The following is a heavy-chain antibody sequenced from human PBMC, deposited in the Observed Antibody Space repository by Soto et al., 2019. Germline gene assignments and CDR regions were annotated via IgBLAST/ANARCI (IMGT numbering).Heavy chain of an antibody. Sequence: QVQLVESGGGVVQPGRSLRLSCAASRFTFSSYGMHWVRQAPGKGLEWVAVIWYDGSNKYYADSVKGRFTISRDNSKNTLYLQMNSLRAEDTAVYYCARQDQWWGHGFYGMDVWGQGTTVTVSS. CDR3: ARQDQWWGHGFYGMDV. J-gene: IGHJ6*02. CDR1: RFTFSSYG. V-gene: IGHV3-33*01. D-gene: IGHD2-15*01. CDR2: IWYDGSNK.